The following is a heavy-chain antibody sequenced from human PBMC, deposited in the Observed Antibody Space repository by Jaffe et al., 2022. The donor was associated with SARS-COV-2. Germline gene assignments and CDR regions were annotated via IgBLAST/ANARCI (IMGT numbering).Heavy chain of an antibody. CDR1: GGSITSSRYY. CDR3: ARVILTATASLKGYFDY. CDR2: FSYSESTNYYHSGST. D-gene: IGHD3-9*01. V-gene: IGHV4-39*01. Sequence: QLQLQESGPGLVKPSETLSLTCTVSGGSITSSRYYWAWIRQPPGKGLEWIGSFSYSESTNYYHSGSTNYNPSLKSRVTIFADTSKNQFSLKLSSVTAADTAVYYCARVILTATASLKGYFDYWGQGSLVTVSS. J-gene: IGHJ4*02.